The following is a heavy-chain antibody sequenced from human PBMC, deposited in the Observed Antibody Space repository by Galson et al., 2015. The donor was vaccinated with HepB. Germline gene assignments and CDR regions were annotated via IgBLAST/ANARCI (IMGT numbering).Heavy chain of an antibody. J-gene: IGHJ4*02. Sequence: SVKVSCKASGGTFSSYAISWVRQAPGQGLEWMEGIIPIFGTANYAQKFQGRVTITADESTSTAYMELSSLRSEDTAVYYCARGRARGSSRSMGYWGQGTLVTVSS. V-gene: IGHV1-69*13. CDR3: ARGRARGSSRSMGY. CDR2: IIPIFGTA. CDR1: GGTFSSYA. D-gene: IGHD6-13*01.